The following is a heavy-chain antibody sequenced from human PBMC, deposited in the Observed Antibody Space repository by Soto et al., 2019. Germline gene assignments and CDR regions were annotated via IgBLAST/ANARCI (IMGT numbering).Heavy chain of an antibody. J-gene: IGHJ4*02. CDR3: ARGQVVAAQH. CDR2: IHNSGSP. Sequence: SETLSLTCSVSGASIYNGGYFWSWIRQSPGKGLEWIGHIHNSGSPYNNPSLKSRVTISVDTSKNQFSLKLSSVTAADTAVYYCARGQVVAAQHWGQGTLVTVSS. D-gene: IGHD2-15*01. V-gene: IGHV4-30-2*06. CDR1: GASIYNGGYF.